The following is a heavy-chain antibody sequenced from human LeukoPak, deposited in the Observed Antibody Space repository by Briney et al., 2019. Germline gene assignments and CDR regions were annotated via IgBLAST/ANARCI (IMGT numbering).Heavy chain of an antibody. CDR3: ARDYDYDRRGYCPGYFQH. V-gene: IGHV2-70*11. Sequence: SGPTLVNPTQTLTLTCTFSGFSLSTSGMCVSWIRQPPGKALEWLARIDWDDDTYYSTSLKTRVTISKDTSKNQVVLPMTNMDPVDTATYYCARDYDYDRRGYCPGYFQHWGQGTLVNVSS. CDR1: GFSLSTSGMC. J-gene: IGHJ1*01. CDR2: IDWDDDT. D-gene: IGHD3-22*01.